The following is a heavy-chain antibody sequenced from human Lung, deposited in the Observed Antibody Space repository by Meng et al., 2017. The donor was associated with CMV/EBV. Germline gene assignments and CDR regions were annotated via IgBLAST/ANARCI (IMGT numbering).Heavy chain of an antibody. D-gene: IGHD6-13*01. Sequence: SXAASGFTFSSYWMSWVRQAPGKGLEWVANIKQDGSEKYYVDSVKGRFTISRDNAKNSLYLQMNSLRAEDTAVYYCAGTAAAGISWSEYFQHWGQGXLVTVSS. CDR3: AGTAAAGISWSEYFQH. CDR1: GFTFSSYW. J-gene: IGHJ1*01. V-gene: IGHV3-7*01. CDR2: IKQDGSEK.